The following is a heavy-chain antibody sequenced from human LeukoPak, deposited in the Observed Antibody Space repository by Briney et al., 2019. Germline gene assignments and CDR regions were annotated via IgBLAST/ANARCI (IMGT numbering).Heavy chain of an antibody. V-gene: IGHV3-74*01. J-gene: IGHJ4*02. D-gene: IGHD4-17*01. CDR3: SRGDDYGDYVRD. CDR2: INSDGSST. CDR1: GFTFSSYS. Sequence: GGSLRLSCAASGFTFSSYSMNWVRQAQGKGLVWVSRINSDGSSTSYADSVKGRFTISRDNAKNTLYLEMNSLRAEDTAVYYCSRGDDYGDYVRDWGQGTLVTVSS.